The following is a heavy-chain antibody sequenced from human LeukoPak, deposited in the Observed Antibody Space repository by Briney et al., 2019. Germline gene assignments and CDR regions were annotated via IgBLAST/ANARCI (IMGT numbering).Heavy chain of an antibody. Sequence: GGSLRLSCAASGFTVSSNYMSWVRQAPGKGLEWVSVIYSGGSTYYADSVKGRFTISRDNSKNTLYLQMNSLRAEDTAVYYCARGYCSGGRCYPHPIDYWGQGTLVTVSS. D-gene: IGHD2-15*01. CDR3: ARGYCSGGRCYPHPIDY. CDR2: IYSGGST. J-gene: IGHJ4*02. V-gene: IGHV3-66*01. CDR1: GFTVSSNY.